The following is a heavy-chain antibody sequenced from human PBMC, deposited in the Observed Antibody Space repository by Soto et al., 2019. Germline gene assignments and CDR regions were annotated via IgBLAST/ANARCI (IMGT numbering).Heavy chain of an antibody. D-gene: IGHD4-17*01. J-gene: IGHJ5*02. V-gene: IGHV1-69*02. CDR2: IIPIPGIA. CDR3: ARTPGDYGAGWFDP. CDR1: GGTFSSYT. Sequence: SVKVSCKASGGTFSSYTISWVRQAPGQGLEWMGRIIPIPGIANYAQKFQGRVTITADKSTSTAYMELRSLRSDDTAVYYCARTPGDYGAGWFDPWGQGTLVTVSS.